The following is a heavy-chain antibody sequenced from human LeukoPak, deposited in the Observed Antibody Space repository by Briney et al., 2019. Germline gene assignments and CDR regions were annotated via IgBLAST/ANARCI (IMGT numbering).Heavy chain of an antibody. D-gene: IGHD1-26*01. CDR1: GGSISSYY. J-gene: IGHJ6*02. Sequence: NPSETLSLTCTVSGGSISSYYWSWIRQPPGKGLEWIGYIYYSGSTNYNPSLESRVTISVDTSKNQFSLKLSSVTAADTAVYYCARHVSGSYYYYYYGMAVWGQGTTVTVSS. V-gene: IGHV4-59*08. CDR3: ARHVSGSYYYYYYGMAV. CDR2: IYYSGST.